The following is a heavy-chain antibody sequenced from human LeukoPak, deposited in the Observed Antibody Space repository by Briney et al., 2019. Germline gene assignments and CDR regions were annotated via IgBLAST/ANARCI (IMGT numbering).Heavy chain of an antibody. CDR1: GASIRHYY. CDR3: AKEGAAPGPDFDY. CDR2: IVPSGTT. Sequence: SETLSLTCTVSGASIRHYYWSWIRQPAGKGLEWIGRIVPSGTTNYNPSLRSRVTMSVDTSKNQFSLKVSSVTAADAAVYYCAKEGAAPGPDFDYWRQATLVIDSS. V-gene: IGHV4-4*07. D-gene: IGHD6-13*01. J-gene: IGHJ4*02.